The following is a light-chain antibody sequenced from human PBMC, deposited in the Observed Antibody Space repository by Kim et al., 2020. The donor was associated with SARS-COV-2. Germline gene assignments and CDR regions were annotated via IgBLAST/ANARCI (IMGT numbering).Light chain of an antibody. J-gene: IGLJ2*01. CDR1: TGAVTSGHY. Sequence: GGTVTLTSDSSTGAVTSGHYPHWFQQKPGQAPRTLIYDINKKHSWTPARFSGSLLGDKAALIISGAQPEDEADYYCFLFYGGIIIFGGGTQLTVL. CDR2: DIN. CDR3: FLFYGGIII. V-gene: IGLV7-46*01.